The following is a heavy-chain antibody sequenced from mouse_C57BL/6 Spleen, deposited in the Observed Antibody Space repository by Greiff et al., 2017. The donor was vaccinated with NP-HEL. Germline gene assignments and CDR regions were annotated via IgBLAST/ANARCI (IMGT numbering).Heavy chain of an antibody. J-gene: IGHJ1*03. V-gene: IGHV1-81*01. CDR1: GYTFTSYG. Sequence: QVQLQQSGAELARPGASVKLSCKASGYTFTSYGISWVKQRTGQGLEWIGEIYPRSGNTYYNEKFKGKATLTADKSSSTAYMELRSLTSEDSAVYFCATYYYGSSWYFDVWGTGTTVTVSS. CDR3: ATYYYGSSWYFDV. D-gene: IGHD1-1*01. CDR2: IYPRSGNT.